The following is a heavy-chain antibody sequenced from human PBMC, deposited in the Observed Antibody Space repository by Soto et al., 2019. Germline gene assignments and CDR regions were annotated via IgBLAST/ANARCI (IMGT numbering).Heavy chain of an antibody. D-gene: IGHD3-3*01. CDR3: ARVKGQERYYDFWSGPRGYYGMDV. Sequence: PGGSLRLSCAASGFTLSSNSMNWVRQAPGKGLERVSSISSSSSYIYDADSVKGRFTISRDDAKNSLYLQMNSLRAEDTAVYYCARVKGQERYYDFWSGPRGYYGMDVWGQGTTVTVSS. CDR2: ISSSSSYI. V-gene: IGHV3-21*01. J-gene: IGHJ6*02. CDR1: GFTLSSNS.